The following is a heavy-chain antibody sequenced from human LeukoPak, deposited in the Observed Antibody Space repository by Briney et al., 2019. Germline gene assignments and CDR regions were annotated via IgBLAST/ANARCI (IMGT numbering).Heavy chain of an antibody. CDR2: IYYSGST. CDR1: GGSISSYY. CDR3: ARDAILHTHDYDSSGYYYGYFDY. V-gene: IGHV4-59*01. Sequence: NASETLSLTCTVSGGSISSYYWSWIRQPPGKGLEWIGYIYYSGSTNYNPSLKSRVTISVDTSKNQLSLKLSSVTAADTAVYYCARDAILHTHDYDSSGYYYGYFDYWGQGTLVTVSS. D-gene: IGHD3-22*01. J-gene: IGHJ4*02.